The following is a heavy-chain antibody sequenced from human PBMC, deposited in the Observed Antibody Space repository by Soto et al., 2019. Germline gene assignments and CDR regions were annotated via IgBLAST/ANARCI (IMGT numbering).Heavy chain of an antibody. V-gene: IGHV4-34*01. CDR2: INHSGST. Sequence: SETLSLTCAVYGGSFSGYYWSWIRQPPGKGLEWIGEINHSGSTNYNPSLKSRVTISVDTSKNQFSLKLSSVTAADTAVYYCARYLIAARPFFDYWGQGTLVTVSS. CDR3: ARYLIAARPFFDY. CDR1: GGSFSGYY. J-gene: IGHJ4*02. D-gene: IGHD6-6*01.